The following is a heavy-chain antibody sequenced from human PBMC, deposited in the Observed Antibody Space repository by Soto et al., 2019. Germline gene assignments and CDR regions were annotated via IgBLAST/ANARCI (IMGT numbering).Heavy chain of an antibody. Sequence: PGGSLRLSCAASGFTFSSYAMHWVRQAPGKGLEWVAVISYDGSNKYYADSVKGRFTISRDNSKNTLYLQMNSLRAEDTAVYYCARSPFTLDFWSGYPFPNDYWGQGTLVTVSS. D-gene: IGHD3-3*01. V-gene: IGHV3-30-3*01. CDR2: ISYDGSNK. CDR3: ARSPFTLDFWSGYPFPNDY. J-gene: IGHJ4*02. CDR1: GFTFSSYA.